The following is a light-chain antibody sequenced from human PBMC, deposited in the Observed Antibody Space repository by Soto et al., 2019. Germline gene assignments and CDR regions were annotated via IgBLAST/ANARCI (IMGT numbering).Light chain of an antibody. CDR1: QDISNE. Sequence: DIQMTQSPSSLSASVGDRVTITCQASQDISNELNWYQQKPGKAPKLLISGASNLETGVPSRFSGSGSGTDFTVTISSLQPADIVTYYCQQYDNLPFTFGPGTKVDFK. J-gene: IGKJ3*01. CDR3: QQYDNLPFT. V-gene: IGKV1-33*01. CDR2: GAS.